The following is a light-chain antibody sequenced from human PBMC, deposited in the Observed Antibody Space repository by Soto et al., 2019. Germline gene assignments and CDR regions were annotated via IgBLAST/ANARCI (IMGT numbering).Light chain of an antibody. CDR1: SSDVGGYNY. CDR2: EGS. Sequence: QSALTQPASVSGSPGQSITISCTGSSSDVGGYNYVSWYQQHPDKAPKLMIYEGSKRPSGVSNRFSGSKSGNTASLTISGLQAEDEADYYCCSYAGSSTWVFGGGTKLTVL. V-gene: IGLV2-23*01. J-gene: IGLJ3*02. CDR3: CSYAGSSTWV.